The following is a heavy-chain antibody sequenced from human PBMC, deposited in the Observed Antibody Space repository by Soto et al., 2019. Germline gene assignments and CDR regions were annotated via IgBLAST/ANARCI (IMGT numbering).Heavy chain of an antibody. J-gene: IGHJ4*02. CDR3: ARDVSVVAAKSNYFDY. D-gene: IGHD2-15*01. CDR1: GGSISSSSYY. V-gene: IGHV4-39*01. Sequence: QLQLQESGPGLVKPSETLSLTCTVSGGSISSSSYYWGWIRQPPGKGLEWIGSIYYSGSTYYNPSLKSRVAISVDTSKNQFSLKLSSVTAADTAVYYCARDVSVVAAKSNYFDYWGQGTLVTVSS. CDR2: IYYSGST.